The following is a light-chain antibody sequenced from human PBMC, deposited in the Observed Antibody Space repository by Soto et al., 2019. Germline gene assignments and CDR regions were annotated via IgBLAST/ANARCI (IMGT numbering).Light chain of an antibody. Sequence: QSALTQPASVSGSPGQSITISCTGTSSDVGAYDYVSWYQQHPGKAPKLILYDIYNRPSGVSDRFSGTKSDNTASLTISGLQAEDADDYYCRSLTASNTEVFGGGTKLTVL. CDR2: DIY. CDR1: SSDVGAYDY. J-gene: IGLJ2*01. V-gene: IGLV2-14*01. CDR3: RSLTASNTEV.